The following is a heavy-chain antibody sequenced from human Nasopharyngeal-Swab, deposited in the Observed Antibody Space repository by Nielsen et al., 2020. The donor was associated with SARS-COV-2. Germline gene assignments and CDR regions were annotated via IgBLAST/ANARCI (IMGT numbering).Heavy chain of an antibody. CDR1: GFTFDDYA. CDR2: ISWNSGSI. D-gene: IGHD1-7*01. J-gene: IGHJ1*01. CDR3: ARVGYNWNSGYFQH. Sequence: SLKICWAGCGFTFDDYAMHWVRQAPGKGLEWVSGISWNSGSIGYVDSVKGRFTISRDNAKNSLYLQMNSLRAEDTAVFYCARVGYNWNSGYFQHWGQGTLVTVSS. V-gene: IGHV3-9*01.